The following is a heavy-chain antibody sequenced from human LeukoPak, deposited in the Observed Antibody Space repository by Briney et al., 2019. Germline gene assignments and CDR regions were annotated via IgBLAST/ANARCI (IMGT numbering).Heavy chain of an antibody. V-gene: IGHV3-23*01. J-gene: IGHJ4*02. CDR2: ISGSGGST. Sequence: GGSLRLSCAASEFTFSSYAWSWFGQAPGKGREWVSAISGSGGSTYYADSVKGRFTISRDNSKNTLYLQMNSLRAEDTAVYYCAKEVTAIGDYWGQGTLVTVSS. CDR3: AKEVTAIGDY. D-gene: IGHD2-21*02. CDR1: EFTFSSYA.